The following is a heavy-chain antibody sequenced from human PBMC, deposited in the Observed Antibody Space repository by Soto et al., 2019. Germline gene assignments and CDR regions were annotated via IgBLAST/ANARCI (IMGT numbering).Heavy chain of an antibody. CDR3: ARDVNQLRYFDWLFPLDAFDI. CDR1: GYSFTSYA. Sequence: GASVKVSCEASGYSFTSYARHSVRQAPEQRLEWMGWINAGNGNTKYSQKFQGRVTITRDTSASTAYMELSSLRSEDTAVYYRARDVNQLRYFDWLFPLDAFDIWGQRTIVTVSS. CDR2: INAGNGNT. D-gene: IGHD3-9*01. J-gene: IGHJ3*02. V-gene: IGHV1-3*01.